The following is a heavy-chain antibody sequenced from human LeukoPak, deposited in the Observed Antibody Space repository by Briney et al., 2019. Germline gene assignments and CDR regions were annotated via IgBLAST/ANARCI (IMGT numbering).Heavy chain of an antibody. J-gene: IGHJ6*03. V-gene: IGHV3-7*01. CDR1: GFTFSSYW. CDR2: IKQDGSEK. Sequence: GGSLRLSCAASGFTFSSYWMSWVRQAPGKGLEWVANIKQDGSEKYYVDSVKGRFTISRDNAKNSPYLQMNSLRAEDTAVYYCARVEYSSSWTPLYYYYYMDVWGKGTTVTVSS. D-gene: IGHD6-13*01. CDR3: ARVEYSSSWTPLYYYYYMDV.